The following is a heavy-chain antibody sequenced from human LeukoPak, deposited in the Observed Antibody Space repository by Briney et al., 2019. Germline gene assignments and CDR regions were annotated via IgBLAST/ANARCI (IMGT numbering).Heavy chain of an antibody. CDR2: IYYSGST. D-gene: IGHD3-10*01. V-gene: IGHV4-59*01. J-gene: IGHJ3*02. CDR3: ARETGSGGHAFDI. CDR1: GGSISSYY. Sequence: SETLSLTCTVSGGSISSYYWSWIRQPPGKGLEWIGYIYYSGSTNYNPSLKSRVTISVDTSKNQFSLKLSSVTAADTAVYYCARETGSGGHAFDIWGQGTMVTVSS.